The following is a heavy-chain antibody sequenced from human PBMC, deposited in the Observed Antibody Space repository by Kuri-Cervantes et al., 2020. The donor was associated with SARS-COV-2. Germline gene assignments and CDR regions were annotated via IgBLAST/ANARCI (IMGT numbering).Heavy chain of an antibody. CDR3: ARDRYWGPQYYYYYMDV. V-gene: IGHV4-34*01. Sequence: SETLSLTCAVYGGSFSGYYWSWIRQPPGKGLEWIGEINHSGSTNYNPSLKSRVTISVDTSKNQFSLRLSSVTAADTAVYYCARDRYWGPQYYYYYMDVWGKGTTVTVSS. J-gene: IGHJ6*03. D-gene: IGHD7-27*01. CDR1: GGSFSGYY. CDR2: INHSGST.